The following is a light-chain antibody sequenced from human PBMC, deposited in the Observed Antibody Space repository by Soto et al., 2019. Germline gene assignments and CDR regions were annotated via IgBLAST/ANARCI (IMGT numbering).Light chain of an antibody. CDR1: RRSYSN. J-gene: IGKJ5*01. V-gene: IGKV1-39*01. CDR3: RQTYSSPQT. Sequence: IQMTQSPSSLSASVGDRVSITCRASRRSYSNLHAYHQKPAKAPNRLLTSAASMQSGVTSRCSSIGSGTDFTLTISSLQPEDFVTYYCRQTYSSPQTFGQGTRLEIK. CDR2: SAA.